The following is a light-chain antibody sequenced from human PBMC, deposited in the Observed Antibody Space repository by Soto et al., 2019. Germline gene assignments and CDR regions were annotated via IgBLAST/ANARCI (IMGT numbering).Light chain of an antibody. Sequence: EIVMTQSPATLSVSPGERATLSCRASQSVSCNLAWYQQKPGQAPRLLIYGTSTMSTGIPARFSGSESGSEFTLTIRSLQSAEFAVYYCQQYNNLPPTFGQGTKLASK. J-gene: IGKJ2*01. CDR2: GTS. CDR1: QSVSCN. CDR3: QQYNNLPPT. V-gene: IGKV3-15*01.